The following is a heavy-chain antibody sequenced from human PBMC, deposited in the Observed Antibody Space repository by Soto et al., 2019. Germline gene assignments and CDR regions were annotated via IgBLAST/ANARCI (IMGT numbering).Heavy chain of an antibody. J-gene: IGHJ4*02. CDR1: GFTFSSYA. CDR2: ISYDGSNK. Sequence: QVQLVESGGGVVQPGRSPRLSCAASGFTFSSYAMHWVRQAPGKGLEWVAVISYDGSNKYYADSVKGRFTISRDNSKNTLYLQMNSLRAEDTAVYYCARDRNRKKDYWGQGTLVTVSS. CDR3: ARDRNRKKDY. V-gene: IGHV3-30-3*01.